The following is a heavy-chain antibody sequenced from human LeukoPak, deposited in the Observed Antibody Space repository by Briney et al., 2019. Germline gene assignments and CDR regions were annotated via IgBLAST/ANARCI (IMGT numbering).Heavy chain of an antibody. V-gene: IGHV4-30-2*01. J-gene: IGHJ5*02. CDR3: ARLQYCSGTSCFWFDP. CDR1: GGSISSGLYS. CDR2: IYHTGST. D-gene: IGHD2-2*01. Sequence: SETLSLTCDVSGGSISSGLYSWSWIRQPLGKGLEWIGYIYHTGSTYYNPSLKSRVTISVDTSKNQFSLRLSSVTAADTAVYYCARLQYCSGTSCFWFDPWGQGTLVTVSS.